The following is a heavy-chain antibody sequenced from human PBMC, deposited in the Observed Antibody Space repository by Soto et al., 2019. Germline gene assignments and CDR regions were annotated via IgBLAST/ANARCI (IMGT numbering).Heavy chain of an antibody. CDR2: ISGSGGST. CDR3: AKDPYDSSGYQNDDY. V-gene: IGHV3-23*01. Sequence: GGSLRLSCAASGFTFSSYAMSWVRQAPGKGLEWVSAISGSGGSTYYADSVRGRFTISRDNSKNTLYLQMNSLRAEDTAVYYCAKDPYDSSGYQNDDYWGQGXLVTVSS. D-gene: IGHD3-22*01. CDR1: GFTFSSYA. J-gene: IGHJ4*02.